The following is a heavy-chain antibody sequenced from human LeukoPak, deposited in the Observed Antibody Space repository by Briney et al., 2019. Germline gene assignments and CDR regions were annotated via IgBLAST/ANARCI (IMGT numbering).Heavy chain of an antibody. D-gene: IGHD5-12*01. CDR1: GFTFSSYG. CDR3: AKGGGYEAQYYYYYLDV. CDR2: IRYDGSNK. Sequence: GGSLRLSCAASGFTFSSYGMHWVRQAPGKGLEWVAFIRYDGSNKYYADSVKGRFTISRDNSKKMLCLQMKSMRAEDTAVYYCAKGGGYEAQYYYYYLDVWGKGTTVTISS. V-gene: IGHV3-30*02. J-gene: IGHJ6*03.